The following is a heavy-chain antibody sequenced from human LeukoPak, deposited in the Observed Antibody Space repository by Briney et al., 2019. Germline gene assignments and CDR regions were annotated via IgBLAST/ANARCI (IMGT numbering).Heavy chain of an antibody. V-gene: IGHV1-46*01. CDR2: INPSGGST. D-gene: IGHD5-24*01. Sequence: ASVKVSCKASGYTFASYYMHWVRQAPGQGLEWMGIINPSGGSTSYAQKFQGRVTMTRDTSTSTVYMELSSLRSEDTAVYYCARAGRDGYNYDFSWFDPWGQGTLVTVSS. J-gene: IGHJ5*02. CDR3: ARAGRDGYNYDFSWFDP. CDR1: GYTFASYY.